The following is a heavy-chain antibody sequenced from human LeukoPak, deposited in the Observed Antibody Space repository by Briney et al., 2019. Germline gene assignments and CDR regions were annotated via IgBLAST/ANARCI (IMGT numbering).Heavy chain of an antibody. J-gene: IGHJ4*02. CDR3: ANLGMGIDY. V-gene: IGHV3-30*02. CDR2: IRYDGSNK. D-gene: IGHD7-27*01. CDR1: GFTFSSYD. Sequence: GGSLRLSCAASGFTFSSYDMHWVRQSPGKGLEWVAFIRYDGSNKHYADSVKGRFTISRDNSKNTLYLQMNCLRAEDTAVYLCANLGMGIDYWGQGTLVTVST.